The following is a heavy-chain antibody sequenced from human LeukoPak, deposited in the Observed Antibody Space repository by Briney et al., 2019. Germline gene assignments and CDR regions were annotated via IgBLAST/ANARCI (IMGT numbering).Heavy chain of an antibody. V-gene: IGHV4-38-2*02. D-gene: IGHD3-3*01. Sequence: PSETLSLTCTVSGYSISSGDFWGWIRQPPGKGLEWIGSIHHSGNTYYNASLKSRVTISVDTSNNQFPLRLSSVTAADTAVYYCAREFRPYYDFWSDYYIFDYWGQGTLVTVSS. CDR3: AREFRPYYDFWSDYYIFDY. CDR1: GYSISSGDF. J-gene: IGHJ4*02. CDR2: IHHSGNT.